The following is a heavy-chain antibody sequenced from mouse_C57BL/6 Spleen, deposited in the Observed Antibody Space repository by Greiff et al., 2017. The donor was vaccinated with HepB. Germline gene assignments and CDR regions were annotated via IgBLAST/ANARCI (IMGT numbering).Heavy chain of an antibody. CDR2: IDPSDSYT. V-gene: IGHV1-59*01. J-gene: IGHJ1*03. Sequence: VQLQQPGAELVRPGTSVKLSCKASGYTFTSYWMHWVKQRPGQGLEWIGVIDPSDSYTNYNQKFKGKATLTVDTSSSTAYMQLSSLTSEDSAVYYCASPPYYGSSYGWYFDVWGTGTTVTVSS. D-gene: IGHD1-1*01. CDR3: ASPPYYGSSYGWYFDV. CDR1: GYTFTSYW.